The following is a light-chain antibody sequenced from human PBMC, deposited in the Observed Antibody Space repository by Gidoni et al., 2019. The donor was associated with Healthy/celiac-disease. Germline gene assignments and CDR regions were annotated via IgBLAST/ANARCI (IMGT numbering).Light chain of an antibody. CDR2: AAS. CDR1: QGISSY. J-gene: IGKJ1*01. Sequence: AIRLTPSPSSFSASTGDRVTITCRASQGISSYLAWYQQKPGKAPKLLIYAASTLQSGVPSRFRGSGSGTDFTLTISCLQSEDFATYYCQQYYSYPPTFGQXTKVEIK. V-gene: IGKV1-8*01. CDR3: QQYYSYPPT.